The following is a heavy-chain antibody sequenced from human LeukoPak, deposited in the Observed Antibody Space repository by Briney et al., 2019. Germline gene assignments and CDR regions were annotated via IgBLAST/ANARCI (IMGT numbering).Heavy chain of an antibody. CDR2: ITGSGGNT. V-gene: IGHV3-23*01. CDR1: GFTFSTYA. D-gene: IGHD6-19*01. Sequence: PGGSLRLSCAASGFTFSTYAMSWVRQAPGKGLEWVSAITGSGGNTYYADSVKGRFTISRGNSKNTLYLQVNSLRAEDTAIYYCAKTSGWPYYFDYWGQGTLVTVSS. CDR3: AKTSGWPYYFDY. J-gene: IGHJ4*02.